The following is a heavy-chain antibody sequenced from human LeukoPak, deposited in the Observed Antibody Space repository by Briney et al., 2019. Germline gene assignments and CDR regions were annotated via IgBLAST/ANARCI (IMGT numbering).Heavy chain of an antibody. CDR3: ARGDYVWGSYRYPGSFDY. Sequence: SETLSLTCTVSGASISSYYWSWIRQPPGKGLEWIGYIYYSGSTNYNPSLKSRVTISVDTSKNQFSLKLSSVTAADTAVYYCARGDYVWGSYRYPGSFDYWGQGTLVTVSS. V-gene: IGHV4-59*01. CDR2: IYYSGST. J-gene: IGHJ4*02. CDR1: GASISSYY. D-gene: IGHD3-16*02.